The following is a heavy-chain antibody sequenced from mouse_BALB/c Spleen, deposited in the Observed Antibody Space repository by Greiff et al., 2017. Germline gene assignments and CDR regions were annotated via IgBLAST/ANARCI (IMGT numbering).Heavy chain of an antibody. CDR1: GFTFSSYT. D-gene: IGHD6-2*01. J-gene: IGHJ2*01. V-gene: IGHV5-6-4*01. CDR2: ISSGGSYT. CDR3: TRDLSGDCFDY. Sequence: EVQVVESGGGLVKPGGSLKLSCAASGFTFSSYTMSWVRQTPEKRLEWVATISSGGSYTYYPDSVKGLFTISRDNAKNTLYLQMSSLKSEDTAMYYCTRDLSGDCFDYWGQGTTLTVSS.